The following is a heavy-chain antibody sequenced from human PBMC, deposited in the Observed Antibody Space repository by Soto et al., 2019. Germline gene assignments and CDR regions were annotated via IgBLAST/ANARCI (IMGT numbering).Heavy chain of an antibody. CDR2: IDPSDSYT. J-gene: IGHJ4*02. V-gene: IGHV5-10-1*01. CDR1: GYSFTSFW. CDR3: ARLERYTGYELHFDY. Sequence: GESLKISCKGSGYSFTSFWISWVRQMPGKGLEWMGRIDPSDSYTSYSPSFQGHVTISADRSISTAYLQWSSLKASDTAMYYCARLERYTGYELHFDYWGQGTQVTVSS. D-gene: IGHD5-12*01.